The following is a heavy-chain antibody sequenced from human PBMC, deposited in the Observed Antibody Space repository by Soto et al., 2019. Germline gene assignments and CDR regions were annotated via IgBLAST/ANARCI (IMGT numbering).Heavy chain of an antibody. D-gene: IGHD6-19*01. CDR3: ARDAHSSGWYQSYYFDY. CDR2: ISSSGSTI. V-gene: IGHV3-11*01. CDR1: GFTFSDYY. Sequence: LRLSCAASGFTFSDYYMSWIRQAPGKGLEWVSYISSSGSTIYYADSVKGRFTISRDNAKNSLYLQMNSLRAEDTAVYYYARDAHSSGWYQSYYFDYWGQGTLVTVSS. J-gene: IGHJ4*02.